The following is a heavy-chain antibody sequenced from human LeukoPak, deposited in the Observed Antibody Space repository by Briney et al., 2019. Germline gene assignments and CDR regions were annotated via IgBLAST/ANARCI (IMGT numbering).Heavy chain of an antibody. D-gene: IGHD1-26*01. CDR3: ARDGSPNYGYYAFFDN. CDR2: ISWNSGSI. Sequence: GGSLRLSCAASGFTFDDYAMHWVRQAPGKGLEWVSGISWNSGSIGYADSVKGRFTISRDNAENSLILQTSSLTVADTGIYYCARDGSPNYGYYAFFDNWGQGTLVTVSS. CDR1: GFTFDDYA. V-gene: IGHV3-9*01. J-gene: IGHJ4*02.